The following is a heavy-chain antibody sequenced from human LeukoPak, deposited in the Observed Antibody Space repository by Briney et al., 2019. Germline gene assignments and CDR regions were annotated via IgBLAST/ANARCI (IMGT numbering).Heavy chain of an antibody. CDR1: GGSVSSGSSY. Sequence: PSETLSLTCTVSGGSVSSGSSYWNWLRQPPGKGLEWIGYVYYSGSTNYNPSLKSRVTISVDTSKNQFSLKLRSVTAADTAVYYCARATIVVVTAGWFDPWGQGTLVIVSS. J-gene: IGHJ5*02. CDR3: ARATIVVVTAGWFDP. CDR2: VYYSGST. V-gene: IGHV4-61*01. D-gene: IGHD2-21*02.